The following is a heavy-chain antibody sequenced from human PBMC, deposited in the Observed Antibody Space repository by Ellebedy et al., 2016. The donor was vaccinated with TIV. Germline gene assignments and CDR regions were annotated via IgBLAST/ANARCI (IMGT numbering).Heavy chain of an antibody. CDR3: ITDDNMYHFDY. J-gene: IGHJ4*02. CDR1: GFTFSNAW. Sequence: PGGSLRLSCAASGFTFSNAWMNWVRQAPGKGLEWVGRIKSKTDGGTTEYAAPVKGRFTISRDDSKNTLYLQINSLKTEDTAVYYCITDDNMYHFDYWGQGTLVTVSS. D-gene: IGHD2-2*01. CDR2: IKSKTDGGTT. V-gene: IGHV3-15*07.